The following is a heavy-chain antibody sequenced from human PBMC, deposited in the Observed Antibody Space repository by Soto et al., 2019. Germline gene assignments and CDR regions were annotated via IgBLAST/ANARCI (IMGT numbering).Heavy chain of an antibody. CDR2: IIPIFGRG. Sequence: QVQLVQSGSEVKKPGSSVKVSCKAYVGTFSSLNWVRQAPGQGLEWMGGIIPIFGRGDTAQKFQGRVTITADESASTAYLELTSLRSDDTAVYYCAGKPHSGSHFDSWGEGTLVTVSS. J-gene: IGHJ4*02. D-gene: IGHD1-26*01. CDR3: AGKPHSGSHFDS. V-gene: IGHV1-69*01. CDR1: VGTFSSL.